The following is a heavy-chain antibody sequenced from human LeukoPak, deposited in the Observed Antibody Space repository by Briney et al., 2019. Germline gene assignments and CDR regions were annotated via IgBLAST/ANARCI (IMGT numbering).Heavy chain of an antibody. CDR2: VIPILGIA. CDR3: ARGGSTVTTFY. CDR1: GGTFSSYT. Sequence: SVKVSCKAPGGTFSSYTISWVRQAPGQGLEWMGRVIPILGIANYAQKFQGRVTITADKSTSTAYMELSSLRSEDTAVYYCARGGSTVTTFYWGQGTLVTVSS. J-gene: IGHJ4*02. D-gene: IGHD4-17*01. V-gene: IGHV1-69*02.